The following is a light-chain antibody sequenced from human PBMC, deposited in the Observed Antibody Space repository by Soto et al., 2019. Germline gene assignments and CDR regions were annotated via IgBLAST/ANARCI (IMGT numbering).Light chain of an antibody. Sequence: ESVLTQSLGTLSLNQGERATLSCRASQSVSSSYLAWYQQKPGQAPRLLIYGASSRATGIPDRFSGSGSGTDFTLTISRLEPEDFAVYYCQQYGSSPPWTFGQGTKVDIK. CDR1: QSVSSSY. J-gene: IGKJ1*01. CDR2: GAS. CDR3: QQYGSSPPWT. V-gene: IGKV3-20*01.